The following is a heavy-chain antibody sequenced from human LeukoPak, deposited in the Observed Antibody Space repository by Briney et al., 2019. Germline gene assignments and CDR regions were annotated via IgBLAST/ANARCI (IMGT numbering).Heavy chain of an antibody. Sequence: PSETLSLTCTVSGGSISSSSYYWGWIRQPPGKGLEWIGYIYYSGSTNYNPSLKSRVTISVDTSKNQFSLKLSSVTAADTAVYYCARRGSGREAFDIWGQGTMVTVSS. J-gene: IGHJ3*02. D-gene: IGHD3-16*01. CDR1: GGSISSSSYY. V-gene: IGHV4-61*05. CDR2: IYYSGST. CDR3: ARRGSGREAFDI.